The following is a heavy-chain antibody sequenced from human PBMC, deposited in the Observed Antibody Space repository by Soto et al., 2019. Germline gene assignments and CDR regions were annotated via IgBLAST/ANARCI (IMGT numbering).Heavy chain of an antibody. CDR3: ARDTTTTVLAVGMDV. CDR1: GGSMSSGDYY. Sequence: SETLSLTCTVSGGSMSSGDYYWSWIRQPPGKGLEWIGYIYYSGSTYYNPSLKSRVTISVDTSKNQFSLKLSSVTAADTAVYYCARDTTTTVLAVGMDVWGQGTTVTVSS. D-gene: IGHD4-17*01. V-gene: IGHV4-30-4*01. J-gene: IGHJ6*02. CDR2: IYYSGST.